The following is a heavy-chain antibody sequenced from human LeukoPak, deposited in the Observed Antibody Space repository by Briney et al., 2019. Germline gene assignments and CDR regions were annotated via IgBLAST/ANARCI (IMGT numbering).Heavy chain of an antibody. D-gene: IGHD2-15*01. CDR3: IKEKKGSRFTAFDF. CDR1: GFTFSSYW. J-gene: IGHJ4*02. V-gene: IGHV3-7*03. Sequence: GGPLRLSCAASGFTFSSYWMSWVRQAPGKGLEWVANIKQDGSEKYYVDSVKGRFTISRDNSENSLYLQMSSLRTEDTALYSCIKEKKGSRFTAFDFWGQGTLVTVSS. CDR2: IKQDGSEK.